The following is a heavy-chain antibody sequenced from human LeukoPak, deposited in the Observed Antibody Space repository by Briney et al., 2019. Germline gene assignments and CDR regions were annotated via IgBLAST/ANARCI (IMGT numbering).Heavy chain of an antibody. J-gene: IGHJ3*02. Sequence: PAETLFITCTGSGGACSSRYWRWIRQPPGKGLEWIGYISYIGSTNYNPALKSRVTISVDTSKNQFSLKLSSVTAADAAVYFCAGDPTTVTKGLEIWGQGTMVTVSS. CDR3: AGDPTTVTKGLEI. CDR2: ISYIGST. CDR1: GGACSSRY. V-gene: IGHV4-59*11. D-gene: IGHD4-17*01.